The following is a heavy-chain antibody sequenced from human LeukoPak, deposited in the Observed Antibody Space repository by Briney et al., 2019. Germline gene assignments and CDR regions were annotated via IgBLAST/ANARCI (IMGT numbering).Heavy chain of an antibody. V-gene: IGHV3-66*02. Sequence: TGGSLGLSCAASGLTVSINYMSWVRQAPGKGLEWVSVIYSGGSTYYSDSVKGRFTISRDNSKNTLYLQMNSLRAEDTAVYYCARQGELELRTFFDYWGQGTLVTVSS. CDR2: IYSGGST. D-gene: IGHD1-7*01. J-gene: IGHJ4*02. CDR1: GLTVSINY. CDR3: ARQGELELRTFFDY.